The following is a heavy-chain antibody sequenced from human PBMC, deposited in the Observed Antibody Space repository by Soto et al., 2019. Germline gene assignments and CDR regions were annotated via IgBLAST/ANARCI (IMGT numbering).Heavy chain of an antibody. CDR3: ARVNYGDYYYGMDV. Sequence: SETLSLTCTVSGGSINYSYWTWIRQPPGKGLEWIGYISYTGSANYNASLKSRLTISVDTSKSQFSLKLSSVTAADTALYYCARVNYGDYYYGMDVWGQGTTVTVSS. CDR2: ISYTGSA. D-gene: IGHD4-17*01. V-gene: IGHV4-59*01. J-gene: IGHJ6*02. CDR1: GGSINYSY.